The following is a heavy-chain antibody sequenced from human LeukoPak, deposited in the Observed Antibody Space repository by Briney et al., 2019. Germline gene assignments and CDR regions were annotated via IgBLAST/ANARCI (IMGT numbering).Heavy chain of an antibody. CDR2: ISYDGSNK. D-gene: IGHD1-26*01. Sequence: PGGSLRLSCAASGFTFSSYAMHWVRQAPGKGLEWVAVISYDGSNKYYADSVKGRFTISRDNSKNTLYLQMNSLRAEDTALYYCAKDWSGSPYYFDYWGQGTLVTVSS. J-gene: IGHJ4*02. CDR1: GFTFSSYA. CDR3: AKDWSGSPYYFDY. V-gene: IGHV3-30*01.